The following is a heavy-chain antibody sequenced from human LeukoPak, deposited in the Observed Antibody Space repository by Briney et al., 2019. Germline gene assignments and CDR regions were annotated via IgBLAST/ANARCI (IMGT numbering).Heavy chain of an antibody. CDR3: ARDMHSSSWTPPNAFDI. Sequence: GSLRLSCAASGFSFSDYGVHWVRQAPGKGLEWMALMWFDGSIEYSADSVKGRFTISRDSSRRTVYLQMNSLRAEDTAVYYCARDMHSSSWTPPNAFDIWGQGTMVTVSS. D-gene: IGHD3-22*01. V-gene: IGHV3-33*01. J-gene: IGHJ3*02. CDR1: GFSFSDYG. CDR2: MWFDGSIE.